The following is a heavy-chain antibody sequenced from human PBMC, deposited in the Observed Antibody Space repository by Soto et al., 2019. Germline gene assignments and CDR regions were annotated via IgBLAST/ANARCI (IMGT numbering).Heavy chain of an antibody. J-gene: IGHJ5*02. V-gene: IGHV3-66*01. CDR1: GFTVSSNY. CDR3: ARGNYDAFDP. Sequence: EVQLVESGGGLVQPGGSLRLSCAASGFTVSSNYMSWVRQAPGKGLEWVSVIYSGGSTYYADSVKGRFTISRDNSKNTVFLQMSSLRAEDPAVYYCARGNYDAFDPWGQGALVAVSS. CDR2: IYSGGST. D-gene: IGHD3-16*01.